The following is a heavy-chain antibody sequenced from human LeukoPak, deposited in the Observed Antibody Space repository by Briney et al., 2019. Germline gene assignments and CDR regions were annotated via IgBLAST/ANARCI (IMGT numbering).Heavy chain of an antibody. CDR1: GFTFSDYY. CDR3: AGDGWGGPAALSPYYYYGMDV. Sequence: GGSLRLSCAASGFTFSDYYMSWIRQAPGKGLEWVSYISSSGSTIYYADSVKGRFTISRDNAKNSLYLQMNSLRAEDTAVYYCAGDGWGGPAALSPYYYYGMDVWGQGTTVTVSS. J-gene: IGHJ6*02. CDR2: ISSSGSTI. D-gene: IGHD2-2*01. V-gene: IGHV3-11*01.